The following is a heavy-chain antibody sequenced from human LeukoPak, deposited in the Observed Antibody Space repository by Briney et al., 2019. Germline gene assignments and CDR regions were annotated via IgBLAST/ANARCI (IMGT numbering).Heavy chain of an antibody. CDR1: GGSISSSSYY. CDR3: ARHAGFLEWLLADNWFDP. D-gene: IGHD3-3*01. V-gene: IGHV4-39*01. J-gene: IGHJ5*02. Sequence: SETLSLTCTVSGGSISSSSYYWGWIRQPPGKGLEWIGSIYYSGSTYYNPSLKSRVTISVDTSKNQFSLRLSSVTAADTAVYYCARHAGFLEWLLADNWFDPWGQGTLVTVSS. CDR2: IYYSGST.